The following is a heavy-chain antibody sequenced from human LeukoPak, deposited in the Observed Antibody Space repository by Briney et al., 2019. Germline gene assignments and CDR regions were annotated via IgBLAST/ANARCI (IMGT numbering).Heavy chain of an antibody. CDR3: ARGVVPAAMAYYYYYYHMDV. D-gene: IGHD2-2*01. Sequence: SETLSLTCTVSGGSISSYYWSWIRQPPGKGLEWIGYIYYSGSTNYNPSLKSRVTISVDTSKNQFSLKLSSVTAADTAVYYCARGVVPAAMAYYYYYYHMDVWGKGTTVTVSS. CDR1: GGSISSYY. J-gene: IGHJ6*03. CDR2: IYYSGST. V-gene: IGHV4-59*01.